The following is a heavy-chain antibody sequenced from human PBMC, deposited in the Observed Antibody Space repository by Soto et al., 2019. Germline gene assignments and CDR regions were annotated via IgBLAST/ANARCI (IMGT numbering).Heavy chain of an antibody. CDR3: ARRSFSSGWDFDY. CDR1: GYTFTSYY. Sequence: QVQLVQSGAEVKKPGASVKVSCKASGYTFTSYYMHWARQAPGQGLEWMGIINLSGGTTTYAQKFQGRVTMTRDTSTSTVYMELSSLRSEDTAVYYCARRSFSSGWDFDYRGQGTLVTVSS. J-gene: IGHJ4*02. D-gene: IGHD6-19*01. V-gene: IGHV1-46*01. CDR2: INLSGGTT.